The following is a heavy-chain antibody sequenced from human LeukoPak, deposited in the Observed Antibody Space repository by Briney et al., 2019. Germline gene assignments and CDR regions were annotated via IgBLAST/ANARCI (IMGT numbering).Heavy chain of an antibody. V-gene: IGHV4-31*03. Sequence: PSETLSLTCTVSGGSISSGGYYWSWIRQHPGKGLEWIGYIYYSGSTYYNPSLKSRVTISVDTSKNQFSLKLSSVTAADTAVYYCAVGYHGSGTPFDYWGQGTLVTVSS. J-gene: IGHJ4*02. CDR3: AVGYHGSGTPFDY. D-gene: IGHD3-10*01. CDR2: IYYSGST. CDR1: GGSISSGGYY.